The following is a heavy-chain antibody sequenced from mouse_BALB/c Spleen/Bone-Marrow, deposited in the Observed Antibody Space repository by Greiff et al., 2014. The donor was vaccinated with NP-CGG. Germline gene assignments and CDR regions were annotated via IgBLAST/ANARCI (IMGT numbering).Heavy chain of an antibody. CDR1: GFNIKDTY. CDR2: IDPANGNT. Sequence: EVQLQQSGAELVKPGASVKLSCTASGFNIKDTYMHWVKQRPEQGLEWIGRIDPANGNTKYDPKFQGKATITADTSSNTAYLQLSSLTSEDTAVYYWARWEYYAMDYWGQGTSVTVPS. V-gene: IGHV14-3*02. CDR3: ARWEYYAMDY. J-gene: IGHJ4*01. D-gene: IGHD4-1*01.